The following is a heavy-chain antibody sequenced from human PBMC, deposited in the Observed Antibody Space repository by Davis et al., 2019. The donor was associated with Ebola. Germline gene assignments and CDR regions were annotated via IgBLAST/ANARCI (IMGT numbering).Heavy chain of an antibody. CDR2: ISYDGSNK. V-gene: IGHV3-30*04. J-gene: IGHJ4*02. CDR3: ASDARSTIFGLC. CDR1: GFTFSSYA. D-gene: IGHD3-3*01. Sequence: GESLKISCAASGFTFSSYAMHWVRQAPGKGLEWVAVISYDGSNKYYADSVKGRFTISRDNSKNTLYLQMNSLRAEDTAVYYCASDARSTIFGLCWGQGTLVTVSS.